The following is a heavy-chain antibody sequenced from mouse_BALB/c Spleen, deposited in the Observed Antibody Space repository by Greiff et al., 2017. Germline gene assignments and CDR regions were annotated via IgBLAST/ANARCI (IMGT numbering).Heavy chain of an antibody. CDR1: GFTFTDYY. Sequence: EVKLVESGGGLVQPGGSLRLSCATSGFTFTDYYMSWVRQPPGKALEWLGFIRNKANGYTTEYSASVKGRFTISRDNSQSILYLQMNTLRAEDSATYYCARDLTSYAMDYWGQGTSVTVSS. CDR3: ARDLTSYAMDY. D-gene: IGHD2-13*01. V-gene: IGHV7-3*02. J-gene: IGHJ4*01. CDR2: IRNKANGYTT.